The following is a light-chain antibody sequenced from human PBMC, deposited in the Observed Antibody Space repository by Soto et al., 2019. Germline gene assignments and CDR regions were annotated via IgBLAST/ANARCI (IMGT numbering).Light chain of an antibody. J-gene: IGKJ1*01. CDR3: QQYAKT. V-gene: IGKV3-20*01. CDR1: QSVSSSY. CDR2: GAS. Sequence: EIVLTQSPGTLSLSPGERATLSCRASQSVSSSYLAWYQQKPGQAPRLLIYGASSRATGIPDRFSGSGSGTDFTLTISRLEPEDFVVYYCQQYAKTFGQGTKVDIK.